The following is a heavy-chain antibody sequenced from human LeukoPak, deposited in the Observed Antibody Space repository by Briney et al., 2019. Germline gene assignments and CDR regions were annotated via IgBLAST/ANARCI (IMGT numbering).Heavy chain of an antibody. D-gene: IGHD6-13*01. CDR1: GFTFSSYS. Sequence: GGSLRLSCAASGFTFSSYSMNWVRQAPGKGLEWVSSISSSSYIYYADSVKGRFTISRDNAKNSLYLQMNSLRAEDTAVYYCARVRQLVRDAFDIWGQGTMVTVSS. J-gene: IGHJ3*02. V-gene: IGHV3-21*01. CDR3: ARVRQLVRDAFDI. CDR2: ISSSSYI.